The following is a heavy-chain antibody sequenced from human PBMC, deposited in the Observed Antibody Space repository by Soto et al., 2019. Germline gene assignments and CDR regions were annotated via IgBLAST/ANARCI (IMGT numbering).Heavy chain of an antibody. CDR2: INHSGST. J-gene: IGHJ4*02. CDR3: ARGHCSSTSCLLFDY. D-gene: IGHD2-2*01. V-gene: IGHV4-34*01. Sequence: QVQLQQWGAGLLKPSETLSLTCAVYGGSFSGYYWSWIRQPPGKGLEWIGEINHSGSTNYNPSLKSRVTISVDTSKNQFSLKLSSVTAADTAVYYCARGHCSSTSCLLFDYWGQGTLVTVCS. CDR1: GGSFSGYY.